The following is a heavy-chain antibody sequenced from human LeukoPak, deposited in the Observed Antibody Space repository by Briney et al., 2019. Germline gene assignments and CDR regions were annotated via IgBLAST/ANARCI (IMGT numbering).Heavy chain of an antibody. CDR1: GFTFSNYA. Sequence: GGSLRLSCAASGFTFSNYAMSWVRQAPGKGLEWVSGISGSGGSTYYADSVKGRFTLSRDNSKNTLYLQMNSLRAEDTAVYYCARDRNSFGIASSSWSHDAFDIWGQGTMVTVSS. J-gene: IGHJ3*02. CDR2: ISGSGGST. CDR3: ARDRNSFGIASSSWSHDAFDI. D-gene: IGHD6-13*01. V-gene: IGHV3-23*01.